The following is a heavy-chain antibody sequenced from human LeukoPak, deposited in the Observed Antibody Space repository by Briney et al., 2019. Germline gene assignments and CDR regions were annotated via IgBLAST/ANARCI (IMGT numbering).Heavy chain of an antibody. Sequence: AGGSLRLSCAASGFTFSSYAMSWVRQAPGKGLEWVSAISGSGGSTYYADSVKGRFTISRDNSKNTLYLQMNSLRAEDTAVYYCAKRLIYYDSSGSTYYFDYWGQGTLVTVSS. J-gene: IGHJ4*02. V-gene: IGHV3-23*01. CDR3: AKRLIYYDSSGSTYYFDY. CDR1: GFTFSSYA. CDR2: ISGSGGST. D-gene: IGHD3-22*01.